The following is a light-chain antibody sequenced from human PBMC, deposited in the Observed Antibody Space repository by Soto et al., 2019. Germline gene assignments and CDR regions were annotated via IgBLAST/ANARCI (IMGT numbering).Light chain of an antibody. CDR1: QSVSGK. Sequence: MTQCPATLSVSTGERATLSCRASQSVSGKLAWYQQKPGQAPRLLIYDASTRATGIPARFSGSGSGTEFTLTISSLQSEDFAVYYCQQSNNWPWTFRQATRWLS. CDR3: QQSNNWPWT. V-gene: IGKV3-15*01. CDR2: DAS. J-gene: IGKJ1*01.